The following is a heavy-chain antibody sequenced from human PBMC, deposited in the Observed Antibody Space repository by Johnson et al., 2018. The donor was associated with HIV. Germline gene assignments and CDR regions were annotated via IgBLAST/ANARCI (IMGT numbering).Heavy chain of an antibody. CDR2: ISHDGSKK. CDR1: GFTFSSYA. V-gene: IGHV3-30-3*01. D-gene: IGHD2-15*01. CDR3: AREGTIHSAFDI. Sequence: VQLVESGGGVVQPGRSLRLSCAASGFTFSSYAMHWVRQAPGKGLEWVAVISHDGSKKYYADSVKGRFTISRDNSSNTLYLQMNSLRVEDTAVYYCAREGTIHSAFDIWGQGTMVTVA. J-gene: IGHJ3*02.